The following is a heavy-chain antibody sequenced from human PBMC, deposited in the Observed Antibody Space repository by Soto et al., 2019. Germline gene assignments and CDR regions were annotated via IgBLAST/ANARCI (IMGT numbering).Heavy chain of an antibody. V-gene: IGHV3-9*01. CDR3: AKAQTAVARTYYFDY. CDR2: ISWNSGSI. J-gene: IGHJ4*02. D-gene: IGHD6-19*01. CDR1: GFTFDDYA. Sequence: ALRLSCAASGFTFDDYAMHWVRQAPGKGLEWVSGISWNSGSIGYADSVKGRFTISRDNAKNSLYLQMNSLRAEDTALYYCAKAQTAVARTYYFDYWGQGTLVTVSS.